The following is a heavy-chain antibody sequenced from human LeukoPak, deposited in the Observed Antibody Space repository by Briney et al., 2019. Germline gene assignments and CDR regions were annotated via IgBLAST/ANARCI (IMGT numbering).Heavy chain of an antibody. CDR3: ARFVPTHDY. Sequence: GGSLRLSCAASGFTFISYWMSWVRQAPGKGLEWVANIKQDGSEKYYVDSVKGRFTISRDNAKNSLYLQMNSLRAEDTAVYYCARFVPTHDYWGQGTLVTVSS. CDR2: IKQDGSEK. J-gene: IGHJ4*02. CDR1: GFTFISYW. V-gene: IGHV3-7*01. D-gene: IGHD2-21*01.